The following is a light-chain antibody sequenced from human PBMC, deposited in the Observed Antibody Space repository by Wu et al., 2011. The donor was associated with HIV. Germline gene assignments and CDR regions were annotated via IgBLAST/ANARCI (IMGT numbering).Light chain of an antibody. Sequence: APRLLIYGASSRATGIPDRFEWQWVWGLDFTLTISRLEPEDLAVYYCQLFTTSSYTFGQGTKLEIK. V-gene: IGKV3-20*01. J-gene: IGKJ2*01. CDR2: GAS. CDR3: QLFTTSSYT.